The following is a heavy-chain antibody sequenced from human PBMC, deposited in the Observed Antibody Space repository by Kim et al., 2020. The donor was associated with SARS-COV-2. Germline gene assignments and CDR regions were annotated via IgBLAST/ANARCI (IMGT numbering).Heavy chain of an antibody. J-gene: IGHJ4*02. V-gene: IGHV3-23*01. Sequence: ADPVKRRFTISRDNAQNALYLQMNSLRAEDTAVYYCAKDACSGGSCYFDYWGQGTLVTVSS. D-gene: IGHD2-15*01. CDR3: AKDACSGGSCYFDY.